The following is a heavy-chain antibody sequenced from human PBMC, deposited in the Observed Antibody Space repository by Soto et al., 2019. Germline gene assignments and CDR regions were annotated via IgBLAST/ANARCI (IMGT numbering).Heavy chain of an antibody. CDR3: ATAYVYDFENSNYYRDAFDI. CDR2: MYPDDSDL. V-gene: IGHV5-51*01. Sequence: GASLKISCKASGYSFSFYWIGWVRQMPGKGLEWMAIMYPDDSDLRYSPSFEAHVTISADKSTSTAFLQWSSLKVSDTAMYYCATAYVYDFENSNYYRDAFDIWGQGTLVTVSS. CDR1: GYSFSFYW. D-gene: IGHD3-22*01. J-gene: IGHJ3*02.